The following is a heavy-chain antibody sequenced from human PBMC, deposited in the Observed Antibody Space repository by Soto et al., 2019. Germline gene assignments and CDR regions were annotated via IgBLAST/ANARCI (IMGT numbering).Heavy chain of an antibody. CDR3: ARAARVWFGELSTLDY. V-gene: IGHV1-46*03. Sequence: ASVKVSCKASGYTFTSYYMHWVRQAPGQGLEWMGIINPSGGSTSYAQKFQGRVTMTRDTSTSTVYMELSSLRSEDTAVYYCARAARVWFGELSTLDYWGQGTLVTVSS. J-gene: IGHJ4*02. CDR2: INPSGGST. D-gene: IGHD3-10*01. CDR1: GYTFTSYY.